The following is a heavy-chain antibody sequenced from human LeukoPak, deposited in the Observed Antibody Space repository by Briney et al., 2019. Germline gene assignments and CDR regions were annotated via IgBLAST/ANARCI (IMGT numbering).Heavy chain of an antibody. J-gene: IGHJ4*02. CDR1: GGSFSGYY. V-gene: IGHV4-34*01. CDR3: ARATRGPYD. D-gene: IGHD2-2*01. Sequence: PSETLSLTCAVYGGSFSGYYWSWIRQPPGKGLEWIGEINHSGSTNYNPSLKSRVTISVDTSKNQFSLKLSSVTAADTAVYYCARATRGPYDWGQGTLVTVSS. CDR2: INHSGST.